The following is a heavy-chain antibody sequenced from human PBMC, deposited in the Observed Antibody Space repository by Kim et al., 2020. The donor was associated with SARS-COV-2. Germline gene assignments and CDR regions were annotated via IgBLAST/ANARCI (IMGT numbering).Heavy chain of an antibody. CDR3: ARWRFLEWLLEPEYWYFDL. J-gene: IGHJ2*01. V-gene: IGHV3-7*03. D-gene: IGHD3-3*01. Sequence: GGSLRLSCAASGFTFSSYWMSWVRQAPGKGLEWVANIKQDGSEKYYVDSVKGRFTISRDNAKNSLYLQMNSLRAEDTAVYYCARWRFLEWLLEPEYWYFDLWGRGTLVTVSS. CDR2: IKQDGSEK. CDR1: GFTFSSYW.